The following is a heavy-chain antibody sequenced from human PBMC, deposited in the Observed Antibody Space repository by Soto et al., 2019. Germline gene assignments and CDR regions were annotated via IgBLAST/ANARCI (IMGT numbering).Heavy chain of an antibody. CDR3: ARDLGGCSAGSCRYNWLDS. D-gene: IGHD2-15*01. CDR1: RDTFTNYA. V-gene: IGHV1-69*01. CDR2: IIPFYGTA. Sequence: QVQLVQSGAEVKKPGSSVKVSCKASRDTFTNYAISWVRQAPGQGLEWMGGIIPFYGTAHYAQKFQDRVTILAEPSTSTADMELSSLRPEDTAVYYCARDLGGCSAGSCRYNWLDSWGQGTLVTVSS. J-gene: IGHJ5*01.